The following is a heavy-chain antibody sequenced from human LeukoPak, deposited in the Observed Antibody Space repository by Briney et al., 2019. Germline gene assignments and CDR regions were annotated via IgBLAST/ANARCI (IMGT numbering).Heavy chain of an antibody. CDR1: GFTFSSYG. CDR2: ISYDGSNK. J-gene: IGHJ6*02. D-gene: IGHD7-27*01. Sequence: SGGSLRLSCAASGFTFSSYGMHWVRQAPGKGLEWVAVISYDGSNKYYADSVKGRFTISRDNSKNTLYLQMNSLRAEDTAVYYCAKDLVDGNWDYYGMDVWGQGTTVTVSS. CDR3: AKDLVDGNWDYYGMDV. V-gene: IGHV3-30*18.